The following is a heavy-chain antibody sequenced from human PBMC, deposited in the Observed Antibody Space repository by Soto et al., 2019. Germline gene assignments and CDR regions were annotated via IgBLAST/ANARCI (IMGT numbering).Heavy chain of an antibody. V-gene: IGHV1-18*01. J-gene: IGHJ4*02. Sequence: ASVKVSCKASGYTFTSYGISWVRQAPGQGLEWMGWISAYNGNTTYAQKVQGRVTMTIDTSTSTANMELRSLRSDDTAVYYCARERSGSYSGVLYFDYWGRGTLVTVSS. CDR3: ARERSGSYSGVLYFDY. CDR1: GYTFTSYG. CDR2: ISAYNGNT. D-gene: IGHD1-26*01.